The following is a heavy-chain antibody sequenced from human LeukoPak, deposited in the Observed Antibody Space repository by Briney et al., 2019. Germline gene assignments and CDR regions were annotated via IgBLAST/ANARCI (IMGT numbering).Heavy chain of an antibody. J-gene: IGHJ4*02. V-gene: IGHV4-59*01. CDR2: IYYSGST. D-gene: IGHD6-19*01. CDR3: ARGPRNSSGRAFHFDY. Sequence: TSETLSLTCTVSGGPISSYYWSWIRQPPGKGLEWIGYIYYSGSTNYNPSLKSRVTISVDTSKNQFSLKLSSVTAADTAVYYCARGPRNSSGRAFHFDYWGQGTLVTVSS. CDR1: GGPISSYY.